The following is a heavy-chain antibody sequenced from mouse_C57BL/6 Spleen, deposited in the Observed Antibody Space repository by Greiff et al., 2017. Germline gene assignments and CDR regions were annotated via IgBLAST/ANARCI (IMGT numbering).Heavy chain of an antibody. V-gene: IGHV3-6*01. D-gene: IGHD1-1*01. CDR2: ISYDGSN. CDR1: GYSITSGYY. J-gene: IGHJ1*03. CDR3: ARGHYYGSSSYFDV. Sequence: EVQLQESGPGLVKPSQSLSLTCSVTGYSITSGYYWNWIRQFPGNKLEWMGYISYDGSNNYNPSLKNRISITRDTSKNQFFLKLNSVTTEDTATYYCARGHYYGSSSYFDVWGTGTTVTVSS.